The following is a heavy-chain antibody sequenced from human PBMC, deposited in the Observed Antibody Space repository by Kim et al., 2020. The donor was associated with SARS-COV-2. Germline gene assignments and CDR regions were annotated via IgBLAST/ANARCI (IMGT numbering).Heavy chain of an antibody. V-gene: IGHV1-69*04. Sequence: SVKVSCKASGGTFSSYAISWVRQAPGQGLEWMGRIIPILGIANYAQKFQGRVTITADKSTSTAYMELSSLRSEDTAVYYCANSMILARYGMDVWGQGTTVTVPS. CDR2: IIPILGIA. CDR3: ANSMILARYGMDV. D-gene: IGHD2-15*01. CDR1: GGTFSSYA. J-gene: IGHJ6*02.